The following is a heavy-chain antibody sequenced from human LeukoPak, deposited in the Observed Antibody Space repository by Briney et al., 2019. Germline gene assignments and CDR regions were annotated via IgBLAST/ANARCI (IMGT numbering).Heavy chain of an antibody. CDR3: GKDRCNLRGYYYYYMLV. J-gene: IGHJ6*03. CDR2: ICSSSSYI. Sequence: AGPLRLSCAASGFSISSYCMHWVRQPPGKGLEWVSSICSSSSYIYNPDSVKGRFTTSRDTAKNSLYLQITRLRADNTALYYSGKDRCNLRGYYYYYMLVWG. CDR1: GFSISSYC. D-gene: IGHD1-14*01. V-gene: IGHV3-21*01.